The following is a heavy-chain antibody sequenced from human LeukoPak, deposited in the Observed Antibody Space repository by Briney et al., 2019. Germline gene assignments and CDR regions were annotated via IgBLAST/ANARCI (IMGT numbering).Heavy chain of an antibody. CDR1: GGSISSSSYY. V-gene: IGHV4-39*01. CDR3: ASLAYDSSGYFSDY. J-gene: IGHJ4*02. Sequence: PSETLSLTCTVSGGSISSSSYYWGWIRQPPGKGLEWIGSIYYSGSTYYNPSLKSRVTISVDTSKNQFSLKLSSVTAADTAVYYCASLAYDSSGYFSDYWGQGTLVTVSS. D-gene: IGHD3-22*01. CDR2: IYYSGST.